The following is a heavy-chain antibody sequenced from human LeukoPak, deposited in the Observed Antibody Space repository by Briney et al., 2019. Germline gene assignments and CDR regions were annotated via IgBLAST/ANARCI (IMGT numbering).Heavy chain of an antibody. CDR1: GFTFSSYG. V-gene: IGHV3-30*02. D-gene: IGHD3-3*01. CDR3: ARHRRQNYDFWSGGNWFDP. CDR2: IRYDGSNK. Sequence: PGGSLRLSCAASGFTFSSYGMHWVRQAPGKGLEWVAFIRYDGSNKYYADSVKGRFTISRDNAKNSLFLQMNSLRAEDTAVYYCARHRRQNYDFWSGGNWFDPWGQGTLVTVSS. J-gene: IGHJ5*02.